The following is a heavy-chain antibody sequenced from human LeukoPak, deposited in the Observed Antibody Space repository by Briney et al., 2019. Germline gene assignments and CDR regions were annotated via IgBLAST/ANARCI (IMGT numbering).Heavy chain of an antibody. CDR2: INSDGSST. D-gene: IGHD6-19*01. CDR3: ARDRSSGWYRDFDF. Sequence: GGSLRLSCAASGFTINSYWMHWVRQAPGKGLVWVSRINSDGSSTNYADSVKGRFTISRDNAKNAPYLQMNSLRAEDTAVYYCARDRSSGWYRDFDFWGQGTLVTVSS. J-gene: IGHJ4*02. CDR1: GFTINSYW. V-gene: IGHV3-74*01.